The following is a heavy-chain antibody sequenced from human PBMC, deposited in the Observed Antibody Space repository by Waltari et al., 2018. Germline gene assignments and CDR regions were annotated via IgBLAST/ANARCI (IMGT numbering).Heavy chain of an antibody. J-gene: IGHJ4*02. CDR1: GFTFDDYA. D-gene: IGHD5-12*01. Sequence: EVQLVESGGVVVQPGGSLRLSCAASGFTFDDYAMHWVRQAPGKGLEWVSLISLDGGSTYYADSVKGRFTISRDNSKNSLYLQMNSLRAEDTALYYCAKDMRRWLQLGLGLDYWGQGTLVTVSS. CDR3: AKDMRRWLQLGLGLDY. CDR2: ISLDGGST. V-gene: IGHV3-43D*03.